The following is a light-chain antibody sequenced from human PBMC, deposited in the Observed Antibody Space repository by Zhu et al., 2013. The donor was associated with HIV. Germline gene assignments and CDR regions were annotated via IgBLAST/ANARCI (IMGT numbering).Light chain of an antibody. J-gene: IGKJ1*01. Sequence: DIVMTQSPDSLAVSLGERATLSCKSSQTVLYRSINKNYLAWYQQKPGQPPKLLIFSASTRKSGVPDRFSGSGSGTDFTLTISGLQPEDAAVYYCQQYFSIPPTFGQGTRVEIK. CDR3: QQYFSIPPT. CDR2: SAS. CDR1: QTVLYRSINKNY. V-gene: IGKV4-1*01.